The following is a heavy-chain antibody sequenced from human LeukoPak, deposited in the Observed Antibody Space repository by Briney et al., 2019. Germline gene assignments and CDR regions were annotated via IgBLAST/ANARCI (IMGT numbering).Heavy chain of an antibody. D-gene: IGHD5-24*01. CDR1: GGSISSGSYY. V-gene: IGHV4-61*02. Sequence: PSETLSLTCTVSGGSISSGSYYWSWIRQPAGKGLEWIGRIYTSGSTNYNPSLKSRVTISVDTSKNQFSLKLSSVTAADTAVYYCARGSQRRWLQSYSFDYWGQGTLVTVPS. CDR2: IYTSGST. CDR3: ARGSQRRWLQSYSFDY. J-gene: IGHJ4*02.